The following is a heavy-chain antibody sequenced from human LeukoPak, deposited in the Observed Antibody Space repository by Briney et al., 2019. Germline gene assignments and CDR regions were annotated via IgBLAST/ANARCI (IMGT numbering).Heavy chain of an antibody. CDR2: TYYRSKWYN. Sequence: SQTLSLTCAISGDSVSSNSAAWNWIRQSPSGGLEWLGWTYYRSKWYNDYAVSVKSRITINPDTSKNQFSLQLNSVTPEDTAVYYCARGNYDFWSGYSNYFDYWGQGTLVTVSS. J-gene: IGHJ4*02. V-gene: IGHV6-1*01. D-gene: IGHD3-3*01. CDR3: ARGNYDFWSGYSNYFDY. CDR1: GDSVSSNSAA.